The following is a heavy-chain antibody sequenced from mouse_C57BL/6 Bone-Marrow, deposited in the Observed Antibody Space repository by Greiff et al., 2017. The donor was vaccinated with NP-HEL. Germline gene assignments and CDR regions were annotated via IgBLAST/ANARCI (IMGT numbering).Heavy chain of an antibody. Sequence: QVQLQQSGPGLVQPSQTLSITCTVSGFSLTSYGVHWVRQSPGKGLEWLGVIWSGGSTDYYAAFIARLGISKDKSKSQVCFKMNSQQADDTARYYCARRDDYDGYAMDYWGQGTSVTVSA. CDR3: ARRDDYDGYAMDY. J-gene: IGHJ4*01. V-gene: IGHV2-2*01. CDR2: IWSGGST. D-gene: IGHD2-4*01. CDR1: GFSLTSYG.